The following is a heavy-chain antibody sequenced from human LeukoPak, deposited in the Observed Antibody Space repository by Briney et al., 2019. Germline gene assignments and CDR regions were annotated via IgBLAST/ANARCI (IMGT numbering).Heavy chain of an antibody. D-gene: IGHD1-26*01. CDR3: ARGKTATVGSTNYYYYMDV. CDR2: ISRSGSTI. V-gene: IGHV3-48*03. Sequence: GGSLRLSCAASGFTFSTYEMNWVRQVPGKGLESVAYISRSGSTIHHADSVKGRFAITRDNAKNSLYLQMAGLTAEDTAVYYCARGKTATVGSTNYYYYMDVWGKGTTVIVSS. CDR1: GFTFSTYE. J-gene: IGHJ6*03.